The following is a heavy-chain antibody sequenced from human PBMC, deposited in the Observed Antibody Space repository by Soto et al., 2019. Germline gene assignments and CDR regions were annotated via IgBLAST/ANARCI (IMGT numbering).Heavy chain of an antibody. D-gene: IGHD2-2*01. CDR3: ASPLGVVPVAMMEGDAFDI. Sequence: GGSLRLSCAASGFTFSSYSMNWVRQAPGKGLEWVSSISSSSSYIYYADSVKGRFTISRDNAKNSLYLQMNSLRAEDTAVYYCASPLGVVPVAMMEGDAFDIWGQGTMVTVSS. V-gene: IGHV3-21*01. CDR2: ISSSSSYI. CDR1: GFTFSSYS. J-gene: IGHJ3*02.